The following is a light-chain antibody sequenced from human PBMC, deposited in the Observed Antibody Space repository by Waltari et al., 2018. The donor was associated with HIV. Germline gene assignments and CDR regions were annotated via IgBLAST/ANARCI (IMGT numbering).Light chain of an antibody. Sequence: SYELTQPPSVSVSPAQPANTASSGSKFGDTFVSWYQHKSGQSPVLATYHDDDRPSGIPERFSGSNSGDTATLTISGTQPMDEADYYCQAWDSGSNWVFGGGTRLTVL. J-gene: IGLJ3*02. CDR2: HDD. CDR3: QAWDSGSNWV. CDR1: KFGDTF. V-gene: IGLV3-1*01.